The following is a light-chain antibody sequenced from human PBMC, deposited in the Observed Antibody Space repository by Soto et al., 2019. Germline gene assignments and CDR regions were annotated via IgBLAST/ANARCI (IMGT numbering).Light chain of an antibody. J-gene: IGLJ2*01. CDR2: EDN. CDR1: SGSIASNY. CDR3: QSYDSSNREV. Sequence: FMLTQPHSVSESPGKTVTISCTRSSGSIASNYVQWYQQRPGSAPTTVIYEDNHRPSGVPDRFSGSIDSSSNSASLTISGLKTEDEADYYCQSYDSSNREVFGGGTKLTVL. V-gene: IGLV6-57*04.